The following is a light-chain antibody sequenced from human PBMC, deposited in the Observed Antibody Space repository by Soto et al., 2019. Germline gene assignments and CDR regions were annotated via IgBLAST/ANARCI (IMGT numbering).Light chain of an antibody. J-gene: IGKJ3*01. CDR2: AAS. CDR1: QGISNY. CDR3: QKYDSAPH. Sequence: DIQMTQSPSSLSASIGDSVTITCRASQGISNYLAWYQQKPGKVPKLLIYAASVLQSGVPSRFSGSGSGTDFTLTISSLQPEDVATDYCQKYDSAPHFGPGTKVDIK. V-gene: IGKV1-27*01.